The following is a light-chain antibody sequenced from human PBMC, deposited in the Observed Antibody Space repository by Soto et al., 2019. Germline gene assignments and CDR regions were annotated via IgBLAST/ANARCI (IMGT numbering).Light chain of an antibody. CDR1: QSGSTN. CDR3: QQCTHWPPIT. Sequence: EIVMTQSPATLSFSPGERATLSCRASQSGSTNLACNQQKPCQTPRLLIYGASTRATAVPARFSGSGSGTEFTLTISSLQPEDFAVDYCQQCTHWPPITFGEGTRLELK. J-gene: IGKJ5*01. CDR2: GAS. V-gene: IGKV3-15*01.